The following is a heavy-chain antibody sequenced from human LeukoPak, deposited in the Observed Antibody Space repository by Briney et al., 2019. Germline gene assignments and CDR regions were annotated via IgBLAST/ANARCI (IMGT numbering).Heavy chain of an antibody. CDR2: ISSSSSYI. J-gene: IGHJ4*02. V-gene: IGHV3-21*01. Sequence: KPGGSLRLSCAASGFTFSSYSMNWVRQAPGKGLEWVSSISSSSSYIYYADSVKGRFTISRDNARNSLYLQMNSLRAEDTAVYYCARAKWSYDILTGPFDYWGQGTLVTVSS. CDR3: ARAKWSYDILTGPFDY. CDR1: GFTFSSYS. D-gene: IGHD3-9*01.